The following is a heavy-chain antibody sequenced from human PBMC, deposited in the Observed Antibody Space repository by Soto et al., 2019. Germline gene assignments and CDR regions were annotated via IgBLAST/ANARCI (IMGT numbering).Heavy chain of an antibody. CDR2: IIPIFGTA. V-gene: IGHV1-69*13. Sequence: SVKVSCKASGGTFSSYAISWVRQAPGQGLEWMGGIIPIFGTANYAQKFQGRVTITADESTSTAYMELSSLRSEDTAVYYCARDSLAVAGRSYFDYWGQGTLVTVSS. CDR1: GGTFSSYA. D-gene: IGHD6-19*01. CDR3: ARDSLAVAGRSYFDY. J-gene: IGHJ4*02.